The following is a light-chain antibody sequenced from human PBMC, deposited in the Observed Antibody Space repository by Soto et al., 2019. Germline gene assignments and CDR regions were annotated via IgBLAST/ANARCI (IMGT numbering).Light chain of an antibody. CDR1: QSVNSN. Sequence: EIVLTQSPGTLSLSPGERATLSCRASQSVNSNLAWYQQKPGQAPRLLIYDASNRATGIPVRFSGSGSGTDFTLTISSLEPEDFAVYYCHQSRDWPLTFGGGTKVEIK. CDR3: HQSRDWPLT. V-gene: IGKV3-11*01. J-gene: IGKJ4*01. CDR2: DAS.